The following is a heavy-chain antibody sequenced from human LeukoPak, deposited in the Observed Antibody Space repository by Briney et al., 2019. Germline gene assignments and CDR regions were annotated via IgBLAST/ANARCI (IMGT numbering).Heavy chain of an antibody. J-gene: IGHJ4*02. CDR3: ARLRVVTTPADY. V-gene: IGHV4-59*08. CDR2: IYYSGST. Sequence: PSETLSLTCTVSGGSISSYYWSWIRQPPGKGVEWIGYIYYSGSTNYNPSLKSRVTISVDTSKNQFSLKLSSVTAADTAVYYCARLRVVTTPADYWGQGTLVTVSS. D-gene: IGHD2-21*02. CDR1: GGSISSYY.